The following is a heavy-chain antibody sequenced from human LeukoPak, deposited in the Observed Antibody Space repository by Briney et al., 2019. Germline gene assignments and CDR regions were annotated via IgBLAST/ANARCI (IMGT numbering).Heavy chain of an antibody. Sequence: GGSLRLSCAASGFRFSTFWMSWVRQAPGKGLNWVANINQNGGVKHYVDSVKGRFTISRDNAKNSLYLQMTSLRADDTAVYYCARSLLTGAVPLGYWGQGTLVTVSS. CDR3: ARSLLTGAVPLGY. CDR1: GFRFSTFW. J-gene: IGHJ4*02. V-gene: IGHV3-7*01. D-gene: IGHD7-27*01. CDR2: INQNGGVK.